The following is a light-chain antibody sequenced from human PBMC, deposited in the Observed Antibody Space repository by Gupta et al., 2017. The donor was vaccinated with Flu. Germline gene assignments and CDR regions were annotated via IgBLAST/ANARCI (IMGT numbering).Light chain of an antibody. CDR1: NIAMKN. Sequence: SYVLTQPSSVSLAPGQTARIACGGDNIAMKNVHWYQKKPGQAPVLIVYDDTDRPSGIPDRFSGSNSGITATLTITRVEAGDEADYYCQVWESLGGPTGVFGGGTKLTVL. CDR2: DDT. CDR3: QVWESLGGPTGV. J-gene: IGLJ3*02. V-gene: IGLV3-21*02.